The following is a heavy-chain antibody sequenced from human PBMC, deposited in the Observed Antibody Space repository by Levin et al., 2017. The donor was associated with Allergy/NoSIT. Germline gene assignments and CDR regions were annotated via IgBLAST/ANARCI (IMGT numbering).Heavy chain of an antibody. CDR3: ARLSSGYYYDY. V-gene: IGHV2-70*04. D-gene: IGHD3-22*01. CDR1: GFSLSTSGMR. J-gene: IGHJ4*02. CDR2: IDWDDDK. Sequence: ESGPTLVKPTQTLTLTCTFSGFSLSTSGMRVSWIRQPPGKALEWLARIDWDDDKFYRKSLKTRLTISKDTSKNQVVLTMTNMDPVDTATYYCARLSSGYYYDYWGQGTLVTVSS.